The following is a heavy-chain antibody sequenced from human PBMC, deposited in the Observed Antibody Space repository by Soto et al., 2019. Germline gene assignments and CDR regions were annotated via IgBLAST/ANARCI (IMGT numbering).Heavy chain of an antibody. CDR1: GFTFSSYG. J-gene: IGHJ3*02. CDR2: IWYDGSNK. Sequence: GGSLRLSCAASGFTFSSYGMHWVRQAPGKGLEWVAVIWYDGSNKYYADSVKGRFTISRDNSKNTLYLQMNSLRAEDTAVYYCARDSPIYGSGSPGGGNAFDIWGQGTMVTVSS. D-gene: IGHD3-10*01. V-gene: IGHV3-33*01. CDR3: ARDSPIYGSGSPGGGNAFDI.